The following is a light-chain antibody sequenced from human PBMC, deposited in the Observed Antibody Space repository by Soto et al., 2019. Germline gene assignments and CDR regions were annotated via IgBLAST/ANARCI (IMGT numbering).Light chain of an antibody. CDR1: SSDVGGYNY. V-gene: IGLV2-14*01. CDR3: SSYTSSSTPYV. Sequence: QTVVTQPASVSGSPGQSITISCTGTSSDVGGYNYVSWYQQHPVKAPKLMIYDVTNRPSGVSDRFSGSKSGNTASLTISGLQAEDEADYYCSSYTSSSTPYVSGTGTKLTVL. CDR2: DVT. J-gene: IGLJ1*01.